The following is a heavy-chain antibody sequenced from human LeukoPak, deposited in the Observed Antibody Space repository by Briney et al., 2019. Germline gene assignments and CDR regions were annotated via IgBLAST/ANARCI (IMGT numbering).Heavy chain of an antibody. D-gene: IGHD3-9*01. CDR1: GGSISSSNW. J-gene: IGHJ6*03. V-gene: IGHV4-4*02. CDR2: IYHSGST. Sequence: SGTQSLPCALSGGSISSSNWWSWVRQPPGKGLEWIGEIYHSGSTNYNPSLKGRVTISVDKSKNQFSLKLSSVTAADTAVYYCARTYDILSGYHYYYYMDVWGKGTTVTISS. CDR3: ARTYDILSGYHYYYYMDV.